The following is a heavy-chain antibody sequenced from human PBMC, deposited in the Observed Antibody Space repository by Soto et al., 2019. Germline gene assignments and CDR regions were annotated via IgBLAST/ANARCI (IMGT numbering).Heavy chain of an antibody. CDR3: APITVVTATLSPSYYYYGMDV. J-gene: IGHJ6*02. CDR1: GFSLSTSGMC. CDR2: IDWDDDK. Sequence: GSGPTLVNPTRTLTLTCTFSGFSLSTSGMCVSWIRQPPGKALEWLALIDWDDDKYYSTSLKTRLTISKDTSKNQAVLTTTNMDPVDTATYYSAPITVVTATLSPSYYYYGMDVWGQGTTVTVS. D-gene: IGHD2-21*02. V-gene: IGHV2-70*01.